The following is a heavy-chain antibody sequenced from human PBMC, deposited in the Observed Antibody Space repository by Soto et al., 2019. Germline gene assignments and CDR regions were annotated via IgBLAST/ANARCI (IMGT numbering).Heavy chain of an antibody. Sequence: PSETLSLTCTVSGGSISSYYWGWIRQPPGKGLEWIGSIYYSGSTYYNPSLKSRVTISVDTSKNQFSLKLSSVTAADTAVYYCARHLGFTMVRGVLVPFTYWGQGTLVTVS. V-gene: IGHV4-39*01. D-gene: IGHD3-10*01. CDR3: ARHLGFTMVRGVLVPFTY. CDR1: GGSISSYY. CDR2: IYYSGST. J-gene: IGHJ4*02.